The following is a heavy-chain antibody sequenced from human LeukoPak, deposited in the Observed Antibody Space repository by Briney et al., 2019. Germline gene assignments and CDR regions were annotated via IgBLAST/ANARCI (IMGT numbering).Heavy chain of an antibody. J-gene: IGHJ4*02. CDR2: ISYDGTNK. Sequence: PGGSLRLSCAASGFSFSSYGMHWVRQAPGKGLEWVAAISYDGTNKDYADSVKGRFTISRDNSKNTLFLQMNSLRTEDTAVYYCAKDRGWNGAFDHWGQGTLVTVSS. V-gene: IGHV3-30*18. CDR1: GFSFSSYG. CDR3: AKDRGWNGAFDH. D-gene: IGHD1-1*01.